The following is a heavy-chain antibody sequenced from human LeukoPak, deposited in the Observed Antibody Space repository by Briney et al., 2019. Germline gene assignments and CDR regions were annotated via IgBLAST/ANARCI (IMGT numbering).Heavy chain of an antibody. Sequence: GGSLRLSCGASGFTFSTYSMHWVRHAPGKGLEWVSSTTSSSNYIYYADSVKGRFTISRDNAKNPLYLQMNSLRAEDTAVYYCARDTTITMIVVEPFDYWGQGTLVTVSS. V-gene: IGHV3-21*06. CDR1: GFTFSTYS. CDR3: ARDTTITMIVVEPFDY. J-gene: IGHJ4*02. D-gene: IGHD3-22*01. CDR2: TTSSSNYI.